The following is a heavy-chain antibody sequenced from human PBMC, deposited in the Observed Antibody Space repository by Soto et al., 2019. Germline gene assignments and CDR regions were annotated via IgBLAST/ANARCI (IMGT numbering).Heavy chain of an antibody. D-gene: IGHD3-3*01. Sequence: SETLSLTCAVYGGSFSGYYWSWIRQPPGKGLEWIGEINHSGSTNYNPSLKSRVTISVDTSKNQFSLKLSSVTAADTAVYYCARGDTPRYYDFWSGYPQRNFDYWGQGTLVTVSS. V-gene: IGHV4-34*01. CDR1: GGSFSGYY. CDR2: INHSGST. CDR3: ARGDTPRYYDFWSGYPQRNFDY. J-gene: IGHJ4*02.